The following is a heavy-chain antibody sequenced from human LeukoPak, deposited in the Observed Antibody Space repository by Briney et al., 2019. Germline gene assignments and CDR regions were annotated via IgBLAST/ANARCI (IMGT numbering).Heavy chain of an antibody. Sequence: SETLSLTCTVSGGSISSYYWSWIRQPPGKGLEWIGCIYYSGSTNYNPSLKRRVTMSVDTSKSQFSLKLTAVNAADTAVYYCVRGGSAAAAVFDYWGQGTLVTVSS. CDR1: GGSISSYY. V-gene: IGHV4-59*08. CDR2: IYYSGST. J-gene: IGHJ4*02. D-gene: IGHD6-13*01. CDR3: VRGGSAAAAVFDY.